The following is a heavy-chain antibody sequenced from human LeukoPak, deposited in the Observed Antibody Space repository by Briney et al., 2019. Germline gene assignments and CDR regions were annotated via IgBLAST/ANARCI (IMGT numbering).Heavy chain of an antibody. D-gene: IGHD1-26*01. V-gene: IGHV1-18*01. J-gene: IGHJ4*02. Sequence: ASVKVSCKASGYTFTSYGISWGRQAPGQGLEWMGWISAYNGNTNYAQKLQGRVTITTDTSTSTAYMELRSLRSDDTAVYYCAREYSWSYYLGPNFDYWGQGTLVTVSS. CDR3: AREYSWSYYLGPNFDY. CDR1: GYTFTSYG. CDR2: ISAYNGNT.